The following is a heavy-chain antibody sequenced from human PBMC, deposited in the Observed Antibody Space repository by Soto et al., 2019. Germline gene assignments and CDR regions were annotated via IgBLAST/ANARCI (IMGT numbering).Heavy chain of an antibody. Sequence: QVQLVESGGGLVKPGGSLRLSCAASGLTFRDFHMNWIRQAPGRGLEWISYISNGGTTIHYADSVNGRFTISRDDAQKSLYLQMSSLKADDTAIYYCVRDRYGAMFGAVTFDYWGQGALVTVSS. CDR1: GLTFRDFH. J-gene: IGHJ4*02. D-gene: IGHD3-3*01. V-gene: IGHV3-11*01. CDR2: ISNGGTTI. CDR3: VRDRYGAMFGAVTFDY.